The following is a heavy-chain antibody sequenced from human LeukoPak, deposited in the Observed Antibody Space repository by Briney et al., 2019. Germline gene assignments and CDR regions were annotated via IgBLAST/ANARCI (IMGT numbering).Heavy chain of an antibody. CDR1: GGSISSYY. D-gene: IGHD3-3*01. J-gene: IGHJ4*02. Sequence: SETLSLTCTVSGGSISSYYWSWIRQPPGKGLEWIGYIYYSGNTNSNPSLRSRVTISLDTSKNHFSLRLSSVTAADTAVYYCARVGVPGSFDYWGQGTLVTVSS. V-gene: IGHV4-59*01. CDR3: ARVGVPGSFDY. CDR2: IYYSGNT.